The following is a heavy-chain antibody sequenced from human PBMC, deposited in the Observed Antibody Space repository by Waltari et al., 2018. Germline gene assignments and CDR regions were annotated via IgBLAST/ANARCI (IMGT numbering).Heavy chain of an antibody. D-gene: IGHD2-2*01. CDR1: GGSFSGYY. Sequence: QVQLQQWGAGLLKPSETLSLTCAVYGGSFSGYYWSWIRQPPGKGLEWIGEINHSGSTNYNPALKSRVTISVDTAKNQCSLKLSSVTAADTAVYYCARLYVVPAAIPTHFDYWGQGTLVTVSS. CDR3: ARLYVVPAAIPTHFDY. CDR2: INHSGST. J-gene: IGHJ4*02. V-gene: IGHV4-34*01.